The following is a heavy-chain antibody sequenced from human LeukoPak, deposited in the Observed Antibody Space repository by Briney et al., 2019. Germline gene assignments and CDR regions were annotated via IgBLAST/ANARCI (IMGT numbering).Heavy chain of an antibody. J-gene: IGHJ3*02. CDR2: IYPGDSDT. V-gene: IGHV5-51*01. CDR1: GYSFTSYW. CDR3: ARPGYSRPGPLDAFDI. D-gene: IGHD3-16*02. Sequence: GESLKISCKGSGYSFTSYWIGWVRQMPGKGLEWMGIIYPGDSDTRYSPSFQGQVTTSADKSISTAYLQWSSLKASDTAMYYCARPGYSRPGPLDAFDIWGQGTMVTVSS.